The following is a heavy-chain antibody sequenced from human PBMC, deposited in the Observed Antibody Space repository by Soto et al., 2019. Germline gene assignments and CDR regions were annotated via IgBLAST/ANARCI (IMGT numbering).Heavy chain of an antibody. V-gene: IGHV4-59*01. D-gene: IGHD3-22*01. Sequence: QVQLQESGPGLVKPSETLSLTCAVSGDSISSYYCMWIRQPPGKGLESIGYLYYGRSANYSPSLKSRVALSVDTSTNQCSLTLSSMTAADTAVYYCALRSMAVVPEYWGQGTLVTVSS. J-gene: IGHJ4*02. CDR2: LYYGRSA. CDR3: ALRSMAVVPEY. CDR1: GDSISSYY.